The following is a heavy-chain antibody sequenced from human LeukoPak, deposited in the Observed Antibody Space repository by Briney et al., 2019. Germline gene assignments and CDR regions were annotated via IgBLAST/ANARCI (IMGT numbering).Heavy chain of an antibody. J-gene: IGHJ4*02. CDR3: VRDISGEKSFDY. Sequence: GGSLRLSCTGSGFTFADFTMSWVRQAPGRGLEWVAVMSHDGSNEYYADSVKGRFTISRDNSKNTLSLQMNSLRAEDTAVYYCVRDISGEKSFDYWGQGTLVTVSS. CDR1: GFTFADFT. V-gene: IGHV3-30*04. CDR2: MSHDGSNE. D-gene: IGHD3-10*01.